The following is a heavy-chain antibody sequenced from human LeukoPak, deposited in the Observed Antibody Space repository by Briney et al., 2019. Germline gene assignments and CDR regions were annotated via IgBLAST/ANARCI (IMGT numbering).Heavy chain of an antibody. J-gene: IGHJ4*02. CDR3: ARAPRFAGAILDPFLDY. V-gene: IGHV4-61*02. D-gene: IGHD3-16*01. CDR1: GGSISSGNSY. Sequence: PSQTLSLTCTVSGGSISSGNSYWSWIRQPAGKGLEWIGRIYTSGSTNYNPSLQSRVTISIDTSKNQFSLKLSSVTAADTAVYYCARAPRFAGAILDPFLDYWGQGTLVTVSS. CDR2: IYTSGST.